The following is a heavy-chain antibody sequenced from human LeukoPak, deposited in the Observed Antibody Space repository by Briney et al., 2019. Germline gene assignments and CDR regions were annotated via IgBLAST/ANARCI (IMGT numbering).Heavy chain of an antibody. CDR3: ARPPYYYDSSGYPPGAFDI. D-gene: IGHD3-22*01. V-gene: IGHV5-51*01. Sequence: GESLKISCKGSGYSFTSYWIGWVRQMPGKGLEWMGIIYPGDSDTRYSPSFQGQVTISADKSISTAYLQWSSLKASDTAMYYCARPPYYYDSSGYPPGAFDIWGQGTMVTVSS. CDR2: IYPGDSDT. J-gene: IGHJ3*02. CDR1: GYSFTSYW.